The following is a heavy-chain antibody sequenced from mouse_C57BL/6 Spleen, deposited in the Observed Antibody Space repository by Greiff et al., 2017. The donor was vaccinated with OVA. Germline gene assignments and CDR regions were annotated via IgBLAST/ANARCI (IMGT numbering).Heavy chain of an antibody. CDR2: IYPGDGDT. V-gene: IGHV1-80*01. CDR1: GYAFSSYW. Sequence: VQLQESGAELVKPGASVKISCKASGYAFSSYWMNWVKQRPGKGLEWIGQIYPGDGDTNYNGKFKGKATLTADKSSSTAYMQLSSLTSEDSAVYFCARLVTSVYYAMDYWGQGTSVTVSS. J-gene: IGHJ4*01. D-gene: IGHD2-2*01. CDR3: ARLVTSVYYAMDY.